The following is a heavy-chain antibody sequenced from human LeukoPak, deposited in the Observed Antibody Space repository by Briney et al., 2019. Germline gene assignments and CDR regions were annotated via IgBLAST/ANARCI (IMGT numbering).Heavy chain of an antibody. D-gene: IGHD6-19*01. CDR2: ISWNSGSI. Sequence: GGSLRLSCVASGFTFDDYAMHWVRQAPGKGLEWVSGISWNSGSIGYADSVKGRFTISRDNAKNSLYLQMNSLRAEDTALYYCAKAAAGTGRFDYWGQGTLVTISS. CDR3: AKAAAGTGRFDY. CDR1: GFTFDDYA. J-gene: IGHJ4*02. V-gene: IGHV3-9*01.